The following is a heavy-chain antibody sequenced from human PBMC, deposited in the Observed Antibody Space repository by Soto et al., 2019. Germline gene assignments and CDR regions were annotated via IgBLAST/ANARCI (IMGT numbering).Heavy chain of an antibody. CDR1: GFTFSGYG. J-gene: IGHJ4*02. Sequence: GGSLRLSCAASGFTFSGYGMHWVRQSPGEGLEWVAILANDGSYQYYAESVKGRFTISRDNSKNTLYLQMDSLRPEDTAVYYCARSIGGSSYYPPDYWGQGTLVTVS. CDR2: LANDGSYQ. D-gene: IGHD2-15*01. CDR3: ARSIGGSSYYPPDY. V-gene: IGHV3-30*03.